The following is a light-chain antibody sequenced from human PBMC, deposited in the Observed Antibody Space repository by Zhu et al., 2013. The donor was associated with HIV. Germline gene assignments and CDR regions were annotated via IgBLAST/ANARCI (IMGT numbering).Light chain of an antibody. Sequence: DIQMTQSPSSLSASVGGRVTITCQASQDISNYLNWCQEKPGKAPNLLIYDASNLETGVPSRFSGSGSATDFTFTISSLQPEDIGTYYCQQYHNLPRLTLTFGGGTKVEIK. CDR3: QQYHNLPRLTLT. CDR2: DAS. V-gene: IGKV1-33*01. CDR1: QDISNY. J-gene: IGKJ4*01.